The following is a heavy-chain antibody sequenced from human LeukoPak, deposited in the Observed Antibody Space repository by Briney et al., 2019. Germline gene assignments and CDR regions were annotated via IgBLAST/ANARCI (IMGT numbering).Heavy chain of an antibody. D-gene: IGHD6-13*01. CDR3: ARVGIAAAGKNWFDP. Sequence: PSETLSLTCTVSGGSISSYYWSWIRQPPGKGLEWIGYICYGGSTNYNPSLKSRVTISVDTSKNQFSLKLSSVTAADTAVYYCARVGIAAAGKNWFDPWGQGTLVTVSS. CDR1: GGSISSYY. V-gene: IGHV4-59*01. J-gene: IGHJ5*02. CDR2: ICYGGST.